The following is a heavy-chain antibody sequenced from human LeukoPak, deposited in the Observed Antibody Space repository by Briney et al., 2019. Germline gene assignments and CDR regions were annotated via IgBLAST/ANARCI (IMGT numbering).Heavy chain of an antibody. CDR3: AKVYALTETTFLFDY. V-gene: IGHV3-23*01. D-gene: IGHD1-20*01. Sequence: PGGSLRLSCAASGFTFSSYAMSWVRQAPGKGLEWVSAISGSGGSTYYADSVKGRFTISRDNSKNTLYLQMNSLRAEDTAVYYCAKVYALTETTFLFDYWGQGTLVTVSS. J-gene: IGHJ4*02. CDR2: ISGSGGST. CDR1: GFTFSSYA.